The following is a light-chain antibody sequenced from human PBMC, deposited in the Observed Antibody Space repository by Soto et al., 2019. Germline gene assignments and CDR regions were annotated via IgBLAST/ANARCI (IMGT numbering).Light chain of an antibody. CDR3: SSYTRSSSLV. Sequence: QSALTQPASVSGSPGQSITISCTGTSSDVGGYNYVSWYQQHPGKAPKLMIYEVSNRPSGVSNRFSGPKSGNTASLTSSGRQVEDEADYYCSSYTRSSSLVFGGGAKLTV. J-gene: IGLJ2*01. CDR1: SSDVGGYNY. CDR2: EVS. V-gene: IGLV2-14*01.